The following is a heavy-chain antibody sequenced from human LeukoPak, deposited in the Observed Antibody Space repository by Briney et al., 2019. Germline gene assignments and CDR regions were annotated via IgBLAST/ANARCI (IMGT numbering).Heavy chain of an antibody. CDR1: GGSISSYY. CDR3: ASHDSGGKGVDY. Sequence: SETLSLTCTVSGGSISSYYWSWIRQPPGKGLEWIGYIYYSGSTNYNPSLKSRVTISVDTSKNQFSLKLSSVTAADTAVYYCASHDSGGKGVDYWGQGTLVTVSS. J-gene: IGHJ4*02. V-gene: IGHV4-59*01. D-gene: IGHD4-23*01. CDR2: IYYSGST.